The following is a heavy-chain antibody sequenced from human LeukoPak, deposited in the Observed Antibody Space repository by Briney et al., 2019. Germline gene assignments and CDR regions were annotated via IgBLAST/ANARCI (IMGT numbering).Heavy chain of an antibody. V-gene: IGHV4-39*01. CDR1: GGSISSSCYY. D-gene: IGHD1-26*01. CDR2: IYYSGST. Sequence: SETLSLTCTVSGGSISSSCYYWGWIRQPPGKGLEWIGSIYYSGSTYYNPSLKSRVTISVDTSKNQFSLKLSSVTAADTAVYYCARHSIGATTDFDYWGQGTLVTVSS. J-gene: IGHJ4*02. CDR3: ARHSIGATTDFDY.